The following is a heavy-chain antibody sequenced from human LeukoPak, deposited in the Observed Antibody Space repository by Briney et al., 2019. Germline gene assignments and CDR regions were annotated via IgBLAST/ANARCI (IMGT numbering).Heavy chain of an antibody. CDR2: IYTSGST. Sequence: SETLSLTCTVSGGSISSGSYYWSWIRQPAGKGLEWIGRIYTSGSTYYNPSLKSRVTISVDTSKNQFSLKLSSVTAADTAVYYCASGPGTVSRTYWFDPWGQGTLVTVSS. D-gene: IGHD4-17*01. V-gene: IGHV4-61*02. J-gene: IGHJ5*02. CDR3: ASGPGTVSRTYWFDP. CDR1: GGSISSGSYY.